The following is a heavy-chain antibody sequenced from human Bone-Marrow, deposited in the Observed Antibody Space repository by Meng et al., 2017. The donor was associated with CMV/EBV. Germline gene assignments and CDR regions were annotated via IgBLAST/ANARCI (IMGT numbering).Heavy chain of an antibody. V-gene: IGHV1-69*06. Sequence: SVKVSCKASGGTFSSYAISWVRQAPGQGLEWMGGIIPIFGTANYAQKFQGRVTITADKSTSTVYMELSSLRSEDTAVYYCARFGGVIVGYYYYGMDVWGQGTTVTVSS. CDR3: ARFGGVIVGYYYYGMDV. CDR2: IIPIFGTA. J-gene: IGHJ6*02. D-gene: IGHD3-16*02. CDR1: GGTFSSYA.